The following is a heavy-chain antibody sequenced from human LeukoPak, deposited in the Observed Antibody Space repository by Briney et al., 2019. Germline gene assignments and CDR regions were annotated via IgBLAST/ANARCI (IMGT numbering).Heavy chain of an antibody. CDR3: ARHATAGAYGVTPDY. D-gene: IGHD2-21*02. V-gene: IGHV5-51*01. CDR1: GYSFTSYW. Sequence: GESLKISCKGSGYSFTSYWIGWLRQMPGKGLEWMGIIYPGESDTRYSPSFQGQVTISADKSISTAYLQWSSLKASDTAMYYCARHATAGAYGVTPDYWGQGTLVTVSS. CDR2: IYPGESDT. J-gene: IGHJ4*02.